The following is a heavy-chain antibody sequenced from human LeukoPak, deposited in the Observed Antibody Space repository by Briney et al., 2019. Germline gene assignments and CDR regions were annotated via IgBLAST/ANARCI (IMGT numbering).Heavy chain of an antibody. CDR3: AKNSGSYSRFDY. V-gene: IGHV3-23*01. CDR1: GFTFSSYA. Sequence: GGSLRLSCAASGFTFSSYAMSWVRQAPGKELEWVSAISGSGGSTYYADSVKGRFTISRDNSNNTLYLQMNSLRAEDTAVYYCAKNSGSYSRFDYWGQGTLVTVSS. D-gene: IGHD1-26*01. CDR2: ISGSGGST. J-gene: IGHJ4*02.